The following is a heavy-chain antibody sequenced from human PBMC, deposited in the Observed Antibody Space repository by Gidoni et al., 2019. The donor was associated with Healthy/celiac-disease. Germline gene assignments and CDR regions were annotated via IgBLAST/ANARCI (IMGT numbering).Heavy chain of an antibody. Sequence: QVQLVQSGAEVKKPGASVKVSCKASGYTFTSYGISWVRQAPGQGLEWMGWISAYNGNTNYAQKLQGRVTMTTDTSTSTAYMELRSLRSDDTAVYYCARDLGWGVVATINGTYYYYYGMDVWGQGTTVTVSS. D-gene: IGHD5-12*01. CDR1: GYTFTSYG. CDR2: ISAYNGNT. V-gene: IGHV1-18*01. CDR3: ARDLGWGVVATINGTYYYYYGMDV. J-gene: IGHJ6*02.